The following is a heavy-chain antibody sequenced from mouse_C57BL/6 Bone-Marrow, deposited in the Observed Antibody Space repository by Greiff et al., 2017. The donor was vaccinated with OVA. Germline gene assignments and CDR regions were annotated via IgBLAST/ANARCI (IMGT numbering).Heavy chain of an antibody. D-gene: IGHD1-1*01. V-gene: IGHV1-82*01. J-gene: IGHJ1*03. CDR3: ARGGSSSYWYFEV. Sequence: VKLMESGPELVKPGASVKISCKASGYAFSSSWMNWVKQRPGKGLEWIGRIYPGDGDTNYNGKFKGKATLTADKSSSTAYMQLSSLTSQDSAVYFCARGGSSSYWYFEVWGTGTTVTVSS. CDR1: GYAFSSSW. CDR2: IYPGDGDT.